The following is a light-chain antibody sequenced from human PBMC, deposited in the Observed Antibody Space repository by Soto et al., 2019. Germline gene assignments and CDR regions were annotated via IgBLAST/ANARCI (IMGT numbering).Light chain of an antibody. CDR1: SSDVDGYNY. V-gene: IGLV2-14*01. J-gene: IGLJ2*01. CDR2: DVS. Sequence: QSVLTQPASVSRSPGQSITISCTGTSSDVDGYNYVSWYQQHPGKAPKLMIYDVSNRPSGVSNRFSGSKSGNTASLTISGLQAEDESDYYCSSYTSSSPVAFGGGTKLTVL. CDR3: SSYTSSSPVA.